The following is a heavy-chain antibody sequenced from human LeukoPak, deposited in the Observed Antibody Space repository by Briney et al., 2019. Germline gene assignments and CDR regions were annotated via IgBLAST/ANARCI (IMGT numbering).Heavy chain of an antibody. Sequence: GGSLRLSCAASGFTFSSYSMNWVRQAPGKGLEWVSSISSSSSYIYYADSVKGRFTISRDNAKNSLYLQMTSLRAEDTAVYYCARDRVAVAGTRYFDYWGQGTLVTVSS. D-gene: IGHD6-19*01. CDR3: ARDRVAVAGTRYFDY. CDR1: GFTFSSYS. J-gene: IGHJ4*02. CDR2: ISSSSSYI. V-gene: IGHV3-21*01.